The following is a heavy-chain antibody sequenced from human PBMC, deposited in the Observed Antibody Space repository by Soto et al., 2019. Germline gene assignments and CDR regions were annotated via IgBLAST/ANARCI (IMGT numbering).Heavy chain of an antibody. V-gene: IGHV1-46*01. CDR1: GYPFTSYY. CDR2: INPSYGST. Sequence: ASVKVSCKASGYPFTSYYVHWVRQAPLQVLEWMVFINPSYGSTNYAQKFQGRVTMTRDTSESTVYMEVSSLRYEDTAVYYCAREMYNRRGSQFECWGQRTRVTVSS. CDR3: AREMYNRRGSQFEC. J-gene: IGHJ4*02. D-gene: IGHD1-20*01.